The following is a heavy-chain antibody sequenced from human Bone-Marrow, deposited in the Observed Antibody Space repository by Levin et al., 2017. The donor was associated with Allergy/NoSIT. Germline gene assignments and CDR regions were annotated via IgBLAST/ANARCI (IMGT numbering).Heavy chain of an antibody. CDR1: GYNFTNYY. Sequence: VASVKVSCTASGYNFTNYYMHWVRQAPGHGLECMGILSPQTGNTKYTQKFEGRVTVTRDTSTSTLFLELTGLTSEDTAVYYCAREGEATGNDGLDVWGQGTMVTVSS. CDR3: AREGEATGNDGLDV. V-gene: IGHV1-46*01. D-gene: IGHD3-9*01. CDR2: LSPQTGNT. J-gene: IGHJ3*01.